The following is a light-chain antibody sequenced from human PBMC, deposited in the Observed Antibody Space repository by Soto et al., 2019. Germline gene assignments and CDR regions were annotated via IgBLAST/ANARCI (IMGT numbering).Light chain of an antibody. CDR2: AAS. CDR3: QQTYRAPRT. J-gene: IGKJ2*02. Sequence: DIQMTQSPSSMSASVGDRVTITCRASQSISAYLNWYQQKPGKAPKLLIYAASSLQSGVPSRFSGSGSGTDFTLTISSLQPEDFATYYCQQTYRAPRTFGQGTNLEIK. CDR1: QSISAY. V-gene: IGKV1-39*01.